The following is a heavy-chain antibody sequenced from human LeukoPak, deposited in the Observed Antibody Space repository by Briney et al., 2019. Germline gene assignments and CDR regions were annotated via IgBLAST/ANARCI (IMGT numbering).Heavy chain of an antibody. D-gene: IGHD1-1*01. J-gene: IGHJ4*02. V-gene: IGHV3-11*01. CDR1: GFPFSDYY. CDR3: ARDPNWNPVSVDY. CDR2: ISSSGSTI. Sequence: PGGSLRLSCAASGFPFSDYYMSWIRQAPGKGLGGVSYISSSGSTIYYADSVKGRFTISRDNAKNSLYLQMNSLRAEDTAVYYCARDPNWNPVSVDYWGQGTLVTVSS.